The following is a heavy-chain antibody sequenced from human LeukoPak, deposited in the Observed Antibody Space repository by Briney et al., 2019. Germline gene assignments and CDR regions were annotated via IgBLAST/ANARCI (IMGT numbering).Heavy chain of an antibody. CDR2: IIPIFGTA. J-gene: IGHJ4*02. CDR3: ARLTAMVTDFDY. D-gene: IGHD5-18*01. V-gene: IGHV1-69*13. Sequence: SVTVSCKASGGTFSIYAISWVRQAPGQGLEWMGGIIPIFGTANYAQKFQGRVTITADESTSTAYMELSSLRSEDTAVYYCARLTAMVTDFDYWGQGTLVTVSS. CDR1: GGTFSIYA.